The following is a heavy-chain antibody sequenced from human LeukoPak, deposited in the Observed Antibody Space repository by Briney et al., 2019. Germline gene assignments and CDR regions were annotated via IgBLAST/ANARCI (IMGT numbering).Heavy chain of an antibody. D-gene: IGHD3-3*01. CDR1: GGSFSGYY. V-gene: IGHV4-34*01. J-gene: IGHJ4*02. Sequence: SETLYLTCAVYGGSFSGYYWSWIRQPPGKGLEWIGEINHSGSTNYNPSLKSRVTISVDTSKNQFSLKLSSVTAADTAVYYCAARFTIFGVVIPYWGQGTLVTVSS. CDR2: INHSGST. CDR3: AARFTIFGVVIPY.